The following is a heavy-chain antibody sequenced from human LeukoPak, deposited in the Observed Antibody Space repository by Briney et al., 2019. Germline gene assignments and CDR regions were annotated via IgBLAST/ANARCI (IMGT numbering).Heavy chain of an antibody. D-gene: IGHD2-15*01. V-gene: IGHV1-69*13. J-gene: IGHJ5*02. Sequence: SVKVSCKASGGTFSSYAISWVRQAPGQGLEWMGGIIPIFGTANYAQKFQGRVTITADESTSTAYMELSSLRSEDTAVYYCARDYWGCSGGSCYSFGYEHIWFDPWGQGTLVTVSS. CDR2: IIPIFGTA. CDR3: ARDYWGCSGGSCYSFGYEHIWFDP. CDR1: GGTFSSYA.